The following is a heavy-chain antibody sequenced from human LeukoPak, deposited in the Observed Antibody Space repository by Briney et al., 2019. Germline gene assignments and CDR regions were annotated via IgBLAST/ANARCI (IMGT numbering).Heavy chain of an antibody. CDR3: AKEEYYFDY. CDR2: ISGSGGTT. J-gene: IGHJ4*02. V-gene: IGHV3-23*01. Sequence: GGSLRLFCAASGFTFSSYAMSWVRQAPGKGLEWVSGISGSGGTTYYADSVKGRFTISRDNSYNTLYLQMNSLRAEDTAVYYCAKEEYYFDYWGQGTLVTVSS. CDR1: GFTFSSYA. D-gene: IGHD3-10*01.